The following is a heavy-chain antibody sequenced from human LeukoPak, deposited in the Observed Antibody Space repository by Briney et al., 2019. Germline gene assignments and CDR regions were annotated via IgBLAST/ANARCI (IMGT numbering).Heavy chain of an antibody. CDR1: GYSFTSYW. V-gene: IGHV5-51*01. CDR3: ARQKYYYSSGSYPSDAFDI. Sequence: GESLKISCKGSGYSFTSYWIGWVRQMPGKGLEWMGSIYPGDSDTRYSPSFQGQVTMSADKSITTAYLQWSNLKASDTAMYYCARQKYYYSSGSYPSDAFDIWGQGTMVTVSS. CDR2: IYPGDSDT. D-gene: IGHD3-10*01. J-gene: IGHJ3*02.